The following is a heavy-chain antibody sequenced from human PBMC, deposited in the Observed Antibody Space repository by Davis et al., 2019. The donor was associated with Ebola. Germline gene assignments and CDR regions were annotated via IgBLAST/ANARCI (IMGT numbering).Heavy chain of an antibody. V-gene: IGHV1-46*01. CDR3: ARDESHRANNYGVLRN. CDR1: GYTFTSYY. Sequence: ASVKVSCKASGYTFTSYYMHWVRQAPGQGLEWMGIINPSGGSTSYAQKLQDRVTLTADTSTSTVYMEITDLTSDDTAIYYCARDESHRANNYGVLRNWGQGTLVTVSS. CDR2: INPSGGST. J-gene: IGHJ4*02. D-gene: IGHD4/OR15-4a*01.